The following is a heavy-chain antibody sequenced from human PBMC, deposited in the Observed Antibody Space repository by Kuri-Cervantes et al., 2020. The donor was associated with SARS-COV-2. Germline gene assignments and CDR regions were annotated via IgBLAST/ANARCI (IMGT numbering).Heavy chain of an antibody. CDR3: ARGVLSSSSWTYYYYYYMDA. CDR1: GGTFSSYA. D-gene: IGHD6-13*01. Sequence: SVKVSCKASGGTFSSYAISWVRQAPGQGLEWMGRIIPIFGTANYAQKFQGRVTITTDESTSTAYMELSSLRSEDTAVYYCARGVLSSSSWTYYYYYYMDAWGKGTTVTVSS. V-gene: IGHV1-69*05. CDR2: IIPIFGTA. J-gene: IGHJ6*03.